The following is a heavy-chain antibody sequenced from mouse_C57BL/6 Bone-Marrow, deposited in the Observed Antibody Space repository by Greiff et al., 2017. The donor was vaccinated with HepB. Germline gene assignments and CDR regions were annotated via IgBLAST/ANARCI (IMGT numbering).Heavy chain of an antibody. D-gene: IGHD1-1*02. J-gene: IGHJ1*03. CDR3: ARDEGSPHWYFDV. V-gene: IGHV3-5*01. CDR2: IYYSGTI. Sequence: EVQVVESGPGLVKPSQTVFLTCTVTGISITTGNYRWSWIRQFPGNKLEWIGSIYYSGTISYNPLLTSRTTITRDTPKNQFFLEMNSLTAGDTATYYCARDEGSPHWYFDVWGTGTTVTVAS. CDR1: GISITTGNYR.